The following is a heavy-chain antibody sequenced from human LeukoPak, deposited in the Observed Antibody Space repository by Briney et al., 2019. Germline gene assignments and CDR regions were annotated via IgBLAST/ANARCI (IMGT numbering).Heavy chain of an antibody. CDR2: IKQDGSEK. Sequence: GGSLRLSCAASGFSFSSYWMSWVRQAPGKGLEWVANIKQDGSEKYYVDSVKGRFTISRDNAKNSLYLQMNSLRAEDTAVYYCARGPLYYDFWSGYYAFDYWDQGTLVTVSS. D-gene: IGHD3-3*01. CDR1: GFSFSSYW. J-gene: IGHJ4*02. V-gene: IGHV3-7*01. CDR3: ARGPLYYDFWSGYYAFDY.